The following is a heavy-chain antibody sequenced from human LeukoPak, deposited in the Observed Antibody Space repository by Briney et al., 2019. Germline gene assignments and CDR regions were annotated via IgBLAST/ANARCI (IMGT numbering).Heavy chain of an antibody. CDR2: ISSSGSTI. CDR3: ARDGDYYDSSGYYSQLFFDY. J-gene: IGHJ4*02. Sequence: GGSLRLSCAASGFTFSSYEMNWVRQAPGKGLEWVSYISSSGSTIYYADSVKGRFTISRDKAKNSLYLQMNSLRAEDTAVYYCARDGDYYDSSGYYSQLFFDYWGQGTLVTVSS. D-gene: IGHD3-22*01. V-gene: IGHV3-48*03. CDR1: GFTFSSYE.